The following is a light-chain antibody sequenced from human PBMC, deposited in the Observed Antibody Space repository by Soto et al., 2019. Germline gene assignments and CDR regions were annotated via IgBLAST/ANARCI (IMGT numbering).Light chain of an antibody. J-gene: IGKJ1*01. CDR2: DTS. CDR3: QQYAGSPWT. Sequence: EIVMTQSPATLSVSPWERATLSCRASQSISSNLAWYQQKPGQAPRLLIYDTSSRATGIPDRFSGSGSGTDFTLTISRLEPEDFAVYYCQQYAGSPWTFGQGTKVDIK. V-gene: IGKV3-20*01. CDR1: QSISSN.